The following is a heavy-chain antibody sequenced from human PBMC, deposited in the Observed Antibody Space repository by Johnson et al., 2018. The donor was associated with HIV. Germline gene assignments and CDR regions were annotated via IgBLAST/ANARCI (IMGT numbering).Heavy chain of an antibody. D-gene: IGHD2/OR15-2a*01. CDR3: ARYLSYPKPRAFDI. CDR1: GFTFSSYW. CDR2: IKQDGSEK. J-gene: IGHJ3*02. V-gene: IGHV3-7*01. Sequence: VQLVESGGSLVQPGGSLRLSCAASGFTFSSYWMNWVRQAPGKGLEWVANIKQDGSEKYYVDSVKGRFTISRDNAKNSLYLQINSLRAEATAVYYRARYLSYPKPRAFDIWGQGTMVTVSS.